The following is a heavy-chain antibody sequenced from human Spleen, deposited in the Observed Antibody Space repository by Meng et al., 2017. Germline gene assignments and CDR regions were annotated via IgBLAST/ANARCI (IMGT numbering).Heavy chain of an antibody. Sequence: QVQLQESGPGLVKPSETLSLTCTVSGGSISSYYWSWIRQPPGKGLEWIGYIYYSGSTNYNPSLKSRVTISVDTSKNQFSLKLSSVTAADTAVYYCARGSSSFPTSLGYWGQGTLVTVSS. V-gene: IGHV4-59*01. D-gene: IGHD6-6*01. CDR3: ARGSSSFPTSLGY. CDR2: IYYSGST. CDR1: GGSISSYY. J-gene: IGHJ4*02.